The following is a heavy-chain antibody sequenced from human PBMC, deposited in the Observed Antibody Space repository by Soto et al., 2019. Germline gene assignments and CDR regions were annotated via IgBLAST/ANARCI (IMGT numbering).Heavy chain of an antibody. D-gene: IGHD3-22*01. J-gene: IGHJ6*02. CDR3: ARGDSSGSYYYYFWVWTS. CDR1: GGSISSYY. CDR2: IYYSGST. Sequence: SETLSRTCTVSGGSISSYYWSWIRQPPGKGLEWIGYIYYSGSTNYNPSLKSRVTISVDTSKNQFSLKLSSVTAADTAVYYCARGDSSGSYYYYFWVWTSGAKGPRSPSP. V-gene: IGHV4-59*01.